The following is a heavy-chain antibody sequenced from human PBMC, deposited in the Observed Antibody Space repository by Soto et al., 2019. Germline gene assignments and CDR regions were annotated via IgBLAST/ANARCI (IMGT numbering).Heavy chain of an antibody. D-gene: IGHD2-15*01. CDR1: GGTFSSYA. Sequence: QVQLVQSGAEVKKPGSSVKVSCKASGGTFSSYAISWVRQAPGQGLEWMGGIIPIFGTANYAQKFQGRVTITADESTSTAYMELSSLRSEDTAVYYCAREGRTVEARLDGHWYFDLWGRGTLVTVSS. CDR3: AREGRTVEARLDGHWYFDL. V-gene: IGHV1-69*12. J-gene: IGHJ2*01. CDR2: IIPIFGTA.